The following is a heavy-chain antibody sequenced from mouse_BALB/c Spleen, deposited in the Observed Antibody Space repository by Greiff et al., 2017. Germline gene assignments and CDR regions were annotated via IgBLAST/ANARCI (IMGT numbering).Heavy chain of an antibody. CDR2: IYPGGGYT. D-gene: IGHD2-4*01. J-gene: IGHJ4*01. V-gene: IGHV1-63*02. Sequence: VQLQQSGAELVRPGTSVKISCKASGYTFTNYWLGWVKQRPGHGLEWIGDIYPGGGYTNYNEKFKGKATLTADTSSSTAYMQLSSLTSEDSAVYFCASDYDGGGYAMDYWGQGTSVTVSS. CDR3: ASDYDGGGYAMDY. CDR1: GYTFTNYW.